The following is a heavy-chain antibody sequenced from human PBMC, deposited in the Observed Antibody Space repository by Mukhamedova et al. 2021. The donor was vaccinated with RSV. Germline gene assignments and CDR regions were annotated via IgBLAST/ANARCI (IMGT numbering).Heavy chain of an antibody. V-gene: IGHV3-7*01. CDR2: INEDGSVK. Sequence: GKGLERVANINEDGSVKLYLDSVKGRFTVSRDNAKNSLFLQMNSLRAEDSGHYFCVRDDRTGLFYFDHWGQGISVTVSS. CDR3: VRDDRTGLFYFDH. J-gene: IGHJ4*02. D-gene: IGHD2-2*01.